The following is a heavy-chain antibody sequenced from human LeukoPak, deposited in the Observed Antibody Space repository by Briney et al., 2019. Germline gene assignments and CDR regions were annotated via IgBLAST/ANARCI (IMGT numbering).Heavy chain of an antibody. CDR3: ASESRPYSSGWPYFDY. D-gene: IGHD6-19*01. Sequence: PGGSLRLSCAASGFTFSNYAMSWVRQAPGKGPEWVSSISGSGASTFYADSVKGRFTISRDNSKNTLYLQMNSLRAEDTAVYYCASESRPYSSGWPYFDYWGQGTLVTVSS. CDR2: ISGSGAST. V-gene: IGHV3-23*01. J-gene: IGHJ4*02. CDR1: GFTFSNYA.